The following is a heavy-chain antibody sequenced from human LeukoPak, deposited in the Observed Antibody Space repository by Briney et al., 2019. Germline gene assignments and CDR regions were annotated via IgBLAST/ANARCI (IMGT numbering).Heavy chain of an antibody. V-gene: IGHV1-2*02. CDR2: INPNSGGT. J-gene: IGHJ5*02. Sequence: ASVKVSCKASGYTFTGYYMHWVRQAPGQGLEWMGWINPNSGGTNYAQKFQGRVTMTRDTSISTAYMELSRLRSDDAAVYYCAREDICSSTSCYAQPTGWFDPWGQGTLVTVSS. D-gene: IGHD2-2*01. CDR1: GYTFTGYY. CDR3: AREDICSSTSCYAQPTGWFDP.